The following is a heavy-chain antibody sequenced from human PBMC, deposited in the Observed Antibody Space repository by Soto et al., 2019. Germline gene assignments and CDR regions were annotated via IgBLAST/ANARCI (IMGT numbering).Heavy chain of an antibody. CDR1: GFSLTTTGVC. CDR3: THIGGLEQWLYRLDH. Sequence: QITLKESGPSLVKSTQTLTLTCTFSGFSLTTTGVCVVWIRQPPGKALEWLALIYWDDDKHYSPSLRSRLADTTDTTKNQVVLTLTNADPADTGTYSCTHIGGLEQWLYRLDHWGQGTLVTVSP. CDR2: IYWDDDK. V-gene: IGHV2-5*02. J-gene: IGHJ4*02. D-gene: IGHD6-19*01.